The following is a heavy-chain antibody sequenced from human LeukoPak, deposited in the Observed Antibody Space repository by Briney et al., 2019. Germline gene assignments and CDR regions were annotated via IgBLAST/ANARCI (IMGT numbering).Heavy chain of an antibody. V-gene: IGHV3-30*03. CDR3: ARGENSKTHPVSGY. J-gene: IGHJ4*02. Sequence: GGTLRLSCAASGFTFSSYGMHWVRQAPGKGLEWVAVISYDGSSKYYIDSVKGRFTISRDNSRNTLFLQMNSLRAEDTAVYYCARGENSKTHPVSGYWGQGTLVTVSS. CDR1: GFTFSSYG. D-gene: IGHD2/OR15-2a*01. CDR2: ISYDGSSK.